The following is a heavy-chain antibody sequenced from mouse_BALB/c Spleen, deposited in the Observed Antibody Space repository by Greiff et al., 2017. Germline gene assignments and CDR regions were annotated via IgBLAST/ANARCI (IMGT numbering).Heavy chain of an antibody. CDR1: GFTFSSYT. J-gene: IGHJ2*01. CDR2: ISNGGGST. Sequence: EVQRVESGGGLVQPGGSLKLSCAASGFTFSSYTMSWVRQTPEKRLEWVAYISNGGGSTYYPDTVKGRFTISRDNAKNTLYLQMSSLKSEDTAMYYSARDWDYWGQGTTLTVSS. CDR3: ARDWDY. D-gene: IGHD4-1*01. V-gene: IGHV5-12-2*01.